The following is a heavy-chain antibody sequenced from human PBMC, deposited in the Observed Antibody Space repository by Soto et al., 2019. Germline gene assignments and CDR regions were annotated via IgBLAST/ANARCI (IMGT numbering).Heavy chain of an antibody. CDR3: ARASSSSSGYYYYGMDV. CDR1: GCSISRGRYY. Sequence: SETLSLTCTVSGCSISRGRYYWSWIRQHPGKGLEWSGYIYYSGSTYYNPSLKSRVTISVDTSKNQFSLKLSSVTAADTAVYYCARASSSSSGYYYYGMDVWGQGTTVTVSS. J-gene: IGHJ6*02. CDR2: IYYSGST. V-gene: IGHV4-31*03. D-gene: IGHD6-6*01.